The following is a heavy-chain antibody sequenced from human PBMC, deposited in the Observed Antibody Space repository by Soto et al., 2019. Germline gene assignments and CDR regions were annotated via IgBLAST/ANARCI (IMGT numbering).Heavy chain of an antibody. CDR2: IGGRGNSA. CDR3: VREGRGSFDF. D-gene: IGHD5-12*01. J-gene: IGHJ3*01. Sequence: GGSLILSCAXSGFIFTNYAMNWVRQAPGKGLEWVSVIGGRGNSAYYADSVQGRFTISRDNSKNTLSLQMSSLTADDTAIYYCVREGRGSFDFWGRGTMVTVSS. V-gene: IGHV3-23*01. CDR1: GFIFTNYA.